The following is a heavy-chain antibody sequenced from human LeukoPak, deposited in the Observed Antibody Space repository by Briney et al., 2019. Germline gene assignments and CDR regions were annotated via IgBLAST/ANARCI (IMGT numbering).Heavy chain of an antibody. D-gene: IGHD6-19*01. CDR1: GGSINSSSYY. V-gene: IGHV4-39*01. CDR2: IYYSGST. CDR3: ARRGSSGDFDY. J-gene: IGHJ4*02. Sequence: SETLSLTCTVSGGSINSSSYYWGWIRQPPGKGLEWIGSIYYSGSTYYNPSLKSRVTISVDTSKNQFSLKLSSVTAADTAVYYCARRGSSGDFDYWGQGTLVTVSS.